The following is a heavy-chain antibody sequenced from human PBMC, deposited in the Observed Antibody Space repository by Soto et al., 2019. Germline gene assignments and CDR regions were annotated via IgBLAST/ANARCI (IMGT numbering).Heavy chain of an antibody. CDR1: GGSISSGDYY. V-gene: IGHV4-30-4*01. CDR2: IYYSGST. Sequence: QVQLQESGPGLVKPSQTLSLTCTVSGGSISSGDYYWSWIRQPPGKGLEWIGYIYYSGSTYYNPSLKRRVTISVDTSKNQFSLKLSSVTAADTAVYYCARTIPIQPYYFDYWGQGTLVTVSS. D-gene: IGHD2-21*01. CDR3: ARTIPIQPYYFDY. J-gene: IGHJ4*02.